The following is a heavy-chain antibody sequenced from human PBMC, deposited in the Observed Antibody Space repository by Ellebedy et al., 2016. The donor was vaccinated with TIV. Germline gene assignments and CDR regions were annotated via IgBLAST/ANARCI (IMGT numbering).Heavy chain of an antibody. CDR1: GLIFSTYW. D-gene: IGHD3-10*01. J-gene: IGHJ4*02. V-gene: IGHV3-7*01. CDR3: ATDQAGGSGIDY. Sequence: GESLKISCAASGLIFSTYWMYWVRQAPGKGLEWVANIKEDGSEEYYVDSVKGRFTISRDNAKNSLYLQMNTLRAEDTAVYNCATDQAGGSGIDYWGQGTLVTVSS. CDR2: IKEDGSEE.